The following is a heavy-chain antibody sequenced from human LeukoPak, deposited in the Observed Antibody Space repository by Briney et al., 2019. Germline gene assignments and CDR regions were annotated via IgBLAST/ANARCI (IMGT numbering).Heavy chain of an antibody. J-gene: IGHJ3*02. CDR1: GFTISSDY. D-gene: IGHD6-6*01. CDR3: AIHWAYSSSPWAFDI. Sequence: GGSLRLSCAASGFTISSDYMSWVRQAPGKGLEWVSVIYSGGSTYYADSVKGRFTISRDNSKNTLYLQMNSLRAEDTAVYYCAIHWAYSSSPWAFDIWGQGTMVTVSS. V-gene: IGHV3-66*02. CDR2: IYSGGST.